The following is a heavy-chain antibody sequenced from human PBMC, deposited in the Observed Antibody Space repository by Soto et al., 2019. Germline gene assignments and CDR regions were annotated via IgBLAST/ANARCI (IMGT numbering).Heavy chain of an antibody. CDR1: GYTLTELS. D-gene: IGHD1-26*01. CDR3: ATDFGATNAFDI. V-gene: IGHV1-24*01. Sequence: ASVKVSCKVSGYTLTELSMHWVRQAPGKGLEWMGGFDPEDGETIYAQKFQGRVTMTEDTSTDTAHMELSSLRSEDTAVYYCATDFGATNAFDIWGQGTMVTVSS. CDR2: FDPEDGET. J-gene: IGHJ3*02.